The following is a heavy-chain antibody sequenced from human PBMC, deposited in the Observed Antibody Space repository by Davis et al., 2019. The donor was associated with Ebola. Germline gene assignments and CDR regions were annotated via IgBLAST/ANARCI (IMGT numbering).Heavy chain of an antibody. Sequence: GESLKISCKGSGYSFTSYWIGWVRQMPGKGLEWMGIIYPGDSDTRYSPSFQGQVTISADKSITTAYLQWSILMFCYTAMYYCARRIAAAGTNYLYYFGQGTLVTVSS. CDR1: GYSFTSYW. CDR2: IYPGDSDT. CDR3: ARRIAAAGTNYLYY. J-gene: IGHJ4*02. V-gene: IGHV5-51*01. D-gene: IGHD6-13*01.